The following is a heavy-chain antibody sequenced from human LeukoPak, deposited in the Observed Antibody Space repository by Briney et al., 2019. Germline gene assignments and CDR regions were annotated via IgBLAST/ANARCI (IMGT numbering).Heavy chain of an antibody. CDR3: ARGIIQVAGTYYGMDV. V-gene: IGHV3-48*04. Sequence: PGGSLRLSCAASGFTFSSYSMNWVRQAPGKGLEWVSYISSSSSTIYYADSVKGRFTISRDNAKNSLYLQMNSLRAEDTAVYYCARGIIQVAGTYYGMDVWGQGTTVTVSS. J-gene: IGHJ6*02. CDR2: ISSSSSTI. CDR1: GFTFSSYS. D-gene: IGHD6-19*01.